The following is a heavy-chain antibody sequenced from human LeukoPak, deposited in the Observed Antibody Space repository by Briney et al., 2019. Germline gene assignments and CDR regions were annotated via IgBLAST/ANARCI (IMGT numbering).Heavy chain of an antibody. CDR2: INAGNGNT. D-gene: IGHD5-18*01. CDR3: VRDPGTPWIQLWFDY. CDR1: GYTFTSYA. Sequence: ASVKVSCKASGYTFTSYAMHWVRQAPGQRLEWMGWINAGNGNTKYSQKFQGRVTITRDTSASTAYMELSSLRSEDTAVYYCVRDPGTPWIQLWFDYWGQGTLVTVSS. J-gene: IGHJ4*02. V-gene: IGHV1-3*01.